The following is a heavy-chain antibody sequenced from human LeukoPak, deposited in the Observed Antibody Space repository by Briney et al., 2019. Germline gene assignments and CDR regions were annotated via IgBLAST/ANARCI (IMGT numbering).Heavy chain of an antibody. D-gene: IGHD6-13*01. J-gene: IGHJ4*02. CDR3: ARDGGYSSSWRSGGVYFDY. CDR2: IYYSGST. V-gene: IGHV4-39*07. Sequence: SQTLSLTCTVSGGSISSGSYYWGWIRQPPGKGLEWIGSIYYSGSTYYNPSLKSRVTISVDTSKNQFSLKLSSVTAADTAVHYCARDGGYSSSWRSGGVYFDYWGQGTLVTVSS. CDR1: GGSISSGSYY.